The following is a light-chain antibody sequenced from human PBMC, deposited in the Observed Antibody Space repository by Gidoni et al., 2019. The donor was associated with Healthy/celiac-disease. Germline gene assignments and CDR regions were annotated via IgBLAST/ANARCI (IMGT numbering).Light chain of an antibody. J-gene: IGKJ3*01. CDR2: DAS. CDR1: QSVSSY. V-gene: IGKV3-11*01. CDR3: QQRSNWLFT. Sequence: EIVLTQSPATLSLSPGERATLSCRASQSVSSYLAWYQQKPGQAPRLLIYDASNRATGIPARFSGSGSGTDFTLTICSLEPEDFAVYYCQQRSNWLFTFGPXTKVDIK.